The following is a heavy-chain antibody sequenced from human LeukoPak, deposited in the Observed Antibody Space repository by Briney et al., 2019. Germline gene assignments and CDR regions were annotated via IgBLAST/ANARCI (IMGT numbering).Heavy chain of an antibody. CDR2: IYSDGRT. V-gene: IGHV3-53*01. Sequence: GGSLRLSCAASGFTVSDNYMSWVRQAPGKGLEWVSIIYSDGRTYYADSVQGRFTISRDNSKNTMYLQMNSLRAEDTAVYYCAREPSYTSSWHTSCDYWGQGTLVTVSS. J-gene: IGHJ4*02. CDR1: GFTVSDNY. D-gene: IGHD6-13*01. CDR3: AREPSYTSSWHTSCDY.